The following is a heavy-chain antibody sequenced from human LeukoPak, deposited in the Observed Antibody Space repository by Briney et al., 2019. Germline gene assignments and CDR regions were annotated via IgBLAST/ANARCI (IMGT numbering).Heavy chain of an antibody. CDR2: IIPISGTA. V-gene: IGHV1-69*01. Sequence: GASVKVSCTASGGTFSSYAISWVRQAPGQGLEWMGGIIPISGTANYAQKFQGRVTITADESTSTAYMELSSLRSEDTAVYYCARGLRYCSSTSCYLNIWGQGTMVTVSS. D-gene: IGHD2-2*01. CDR3: ARGLRYCSSTSCYLNI. J-gene: IGHJ3*02. CDR1: GGTFSSYA.